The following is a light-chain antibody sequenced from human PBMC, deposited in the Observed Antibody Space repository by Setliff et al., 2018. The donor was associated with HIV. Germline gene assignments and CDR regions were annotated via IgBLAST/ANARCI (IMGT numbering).Light chain of an antibody. Sequence: QSVLTQPASVSGSPGQSITISCTGTNSDIGGYNYVSWYQQHPGKAPKLMIYEVSNRPSGVSNRFSASKSGNTASLTISGLQAEDEADYYCSSYTSSSTHVVFGRGTK. V-gene: IGLV2-14*01. CDR2: EVS. J-gene: IGLJ2*01. CDR1: NSDIGGYNY. CDR3: SSYTSSSTHVV.